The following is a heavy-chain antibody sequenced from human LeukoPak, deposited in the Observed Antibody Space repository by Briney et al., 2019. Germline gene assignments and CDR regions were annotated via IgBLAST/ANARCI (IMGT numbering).Heavy chain of an antibody. CDR3: ARIEYQLLYFDY. CDR1: GFTFSSYI. CDR2: ISSSSSTM. J-gene: IGHJ4*02. V-gene: IGHV3-48*01. D-gene: IGHD2-2*01. Sequence: PGGSLRLSCAASGFTFSSYIMTWVRQAPGKGLEWVSYISSSSSTMYYADSVKGRFTISRDNAKNSLYLQMNSLRAEDTAVYYCARIEYQLLYFDYWGQGTLVTVSS.